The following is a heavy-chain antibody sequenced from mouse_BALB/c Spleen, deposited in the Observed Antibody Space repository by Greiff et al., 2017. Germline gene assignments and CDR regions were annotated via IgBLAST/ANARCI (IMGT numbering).Heavy chain of an antibody. CDR1: GYSFTGYN. J-gene: IGHJ4*01. V-gene: IGHV1-39*01. D-gene: IGHD2-4*01. CDR2: IDPYYGGT. CDR3: ARKGSTMITMEGYYYAMDY. Sequence: VLLKESGPELEKPGASVKISCKASGYSFTGYNMNWVKQSNGKSLEWIGNIDPYYGGTSYNQKFKGKATLTVDKSSSTAYMQLKSLTSEDSAVYYCARKGSTMITMEGYYYAMDYWGQGTSVTVSS.